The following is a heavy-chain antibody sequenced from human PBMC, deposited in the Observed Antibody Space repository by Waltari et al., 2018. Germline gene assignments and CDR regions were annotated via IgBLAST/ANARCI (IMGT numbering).Heavy chain of an antibody. Sequence: EAQLVQSGAEVKKPGATVKISCRGSRYPFTDYYIHWVQQAPEKGLDWMGLVDPEDGETVYAEKFQGRVTISADTSTDTTHMELSSLRSEDTAVYYCVRGPRVAAAGLEYWGQGTLVTVSS. CDR3: VRGPRVAAAGLEY. D-gene: IGHD6-13*01. J-gene: IGHJ4*02. CDR2: VDPEDGET. CDR1: RYPFTDYY. V-gene: IGHV1-69-2*01.